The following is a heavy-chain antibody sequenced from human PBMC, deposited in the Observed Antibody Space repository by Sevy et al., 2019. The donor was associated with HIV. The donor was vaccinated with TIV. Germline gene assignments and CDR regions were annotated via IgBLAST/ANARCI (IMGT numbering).Heavy chain of an antibody. CDR1: GGSISSGDYY. J-gene: IGHJ4*02. D-gene: IGHD2-15*01. V-gene: IGHV4-30-4*01. CDR2: IYYSGST. CDR3: ARVRLGERLYYFDY. Sequence: SQTLSLTCTCSGGSISSGDYYWSWIRQPPGKGLEWIGYIYYSGSTYYNSSLKSRLTISVDTSKNQFSLRLNSVTAADTAVYYCARVRLGERLYYFDYWGQGTLVTVSS.